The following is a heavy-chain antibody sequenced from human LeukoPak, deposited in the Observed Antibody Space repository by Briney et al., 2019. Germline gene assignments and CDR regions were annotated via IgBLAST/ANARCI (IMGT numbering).Heavy chain of an antibody. V-gene: IGHV3-30*02. CDR3: AKDSNYDFWSGYSFDY. CDR2: IRYDGSNK. D-gene: IGHD3-3*01. Sequence: GGSLRLSCAASGFTFSSYGMHWVRQAPGKGLEWVAFIRYDGSNKYYADSVKGRFTISRYNSKNTLYLQMNSMRAEDTAVYYCAKDSNYDFWSGYSFDYWGQGTLVTVSS. CDR1: GFTFSSYG. J-gene: IGHJ4*02.